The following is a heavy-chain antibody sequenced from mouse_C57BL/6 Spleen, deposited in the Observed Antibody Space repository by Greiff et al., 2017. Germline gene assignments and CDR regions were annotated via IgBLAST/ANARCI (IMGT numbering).Heavy chain of an antibody. CDR3: ARSDRYYFVY. J-gene: IGHJ2*01. CDR1: GYTFTNYW. V-gene: IGHV1-63*01. CDR2: IYPGGGYT. Sequence: VQGVESGAELVRPGTSVKMSCKASGYTFTNYWIGWAKQRPGHGLEWIGDIYPGGGYTNYNEKFKGKATLTADKSSSTAYMQFRSLASEDSTIXSCARSDRYYFVYWGQGTPLTVSS.